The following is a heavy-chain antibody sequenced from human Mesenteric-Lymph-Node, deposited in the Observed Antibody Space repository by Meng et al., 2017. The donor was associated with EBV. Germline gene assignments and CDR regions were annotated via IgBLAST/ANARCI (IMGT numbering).Heavy chain of an antibody. CDR3: ARGGGYSYGQPQDL. J-gene: IGHJ4*02. D-gene: IGHD5-18*01. CDR2: IYDIGST. Sequence: QVQLPESAPGLLNPPETLSLTCTVSGGSLNSATNYWSWIRQPPGKGLEWIGYIYDIGSTNYNPSLKSRATISLDTSKNQFSLKLSSVTAADTAVYYCARGGGYSYGQPQDLWGQGTLVTVAS. CDR1: GGSLNSATNY. V-gene: IGHV4-61*01.